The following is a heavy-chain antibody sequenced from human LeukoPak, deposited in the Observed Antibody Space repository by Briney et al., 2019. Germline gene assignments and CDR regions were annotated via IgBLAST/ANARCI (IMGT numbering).Heavy chain of an antibody. CDR1: GFTFSSSA. CDR3: AKGGHYSWIDP. CDR2: ISGFGENT. V-gene: IGHV3-23*01. Sequence: GGSLRLSCAASGFTFSSSAMSWVRQAPGKGLEWVSTISGFGENTYYADSVKGRFTISRDNFKSALFLQMNSLRAEDTAVYYCAKGGHYSWIDPWGQGTLVIVSS. D-gene: IGHD1-26*01. J-gene: IGHJ5*02.